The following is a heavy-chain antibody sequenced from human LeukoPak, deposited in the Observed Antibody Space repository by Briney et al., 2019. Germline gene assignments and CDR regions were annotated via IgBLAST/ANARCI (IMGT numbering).Heavy chain of an antibody. V-gene: IGHV4-59*08. CDR3: ARRRGYGDYERYGLDV. CDR2: IYYSGST. CDR1: GGSISSYY. Sequence: SETLSLTCTVSGGSISSYYWSWIRQPPVKVLEWIGYIYYSGSTNYNPSLKSRVTISVDTSKNQFSLKLSSVTAADTAVYYCARRRGYGDYERYGLDVWGQGTTVTVSS. J-gene: IGHJ6*02. D-gene: IGHD4-17*01.